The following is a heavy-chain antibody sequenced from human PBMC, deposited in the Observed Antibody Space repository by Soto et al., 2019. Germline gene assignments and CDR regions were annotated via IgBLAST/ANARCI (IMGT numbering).Heavy chain of an antibody. CDR3: GGTPYGDYGYYFDY. CDR2: IYYSGST. J-gene: IGHJ4*02. D-gene: IGHD4-17*01. Sequence: QLQLQESGPGLVKPSETLSLTCTVSGGSISSSSYYWGWIRQPPGKGLEWIGSIYYSGSTYYNPSLKSRVTISVDTSKNQYSLKLSSVTAADTAVYYCGGTPYGDYGYYFDYWGQGTLVTVSS. V-gene: IGHV4-39*01. CDR1: GGSISSSSYY.